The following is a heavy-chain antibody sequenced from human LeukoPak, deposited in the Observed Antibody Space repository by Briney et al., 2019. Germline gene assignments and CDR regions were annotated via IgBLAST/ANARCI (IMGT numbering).Heavy chain of an antibody. CDR2: ISSSGSTI. Sequence: GGSLRLSCAASGFTFSSYSMLWVRQAPGKGLEWVSYISSSGSTIYYADSVKGRFTISRDNAKNSLYLQMNSLRAEDTAVYYCAELGITMIGGVWGKGTTVTISS. CDR1: GFTFSSYS. V-gene: IGHV3-48*04. CDR3: AELGITMIGGV. D-gene: IGHD3-10*02. J-gene: IGHJ6*04.